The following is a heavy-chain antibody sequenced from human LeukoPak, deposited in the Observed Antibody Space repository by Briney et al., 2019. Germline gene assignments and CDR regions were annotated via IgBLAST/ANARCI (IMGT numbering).Heavy chain of an antibody. Sequence: GGSLRLSCAASGFTFSSYWMHWVRQAPGKGLVWVSRINSDGSSTSYADSVKGRFTISRDNAKNTLYLQMNSLRAEDTAVYYCARGGWFGELVRRFGYYYYYMDVWGKGTTVTVSS. J-gene: IGHJ6*03. CDR1: GFTFSSYW. CDR3: ARGGWFGELVRRFGYYYYYMDV. V-gene: IGHV3-74*01. CDR2: INSDGSST. D-gene: IGHD3-10*01.